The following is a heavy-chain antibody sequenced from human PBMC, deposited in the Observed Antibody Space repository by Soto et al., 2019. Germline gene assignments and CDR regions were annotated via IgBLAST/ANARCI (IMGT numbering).Heavy chain of an antibody. Sequence: ASVKVSCKASGYTFTSYAMHWVRQAPGQRLEWMGWINAGNGNTKYSQKFQGRVTITRDTSASAAYMELSSLRSEDTAVYYCARTIVVVTAAFDIWGQGTMVTVSS. V-gene: IGHV1-3*01. J-gene: IGHJ3*02. D-gene: IGHD2-21*02. CDR1: GYTFTSYA. CDR3: ARTIVVVTAAFDI. CDR2: INAGNGNT.